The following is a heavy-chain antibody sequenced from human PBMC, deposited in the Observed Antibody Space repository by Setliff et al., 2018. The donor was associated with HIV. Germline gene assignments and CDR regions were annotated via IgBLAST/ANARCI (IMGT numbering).Heavy chain of an antibody. CDR1: GLTLSSYG. CDR3: ARPNYYDSSGSSDY. CDR2: IRHDGRNE. V-gene: IGHV3-30*02. Sequence: GGSLRLSCAASGLTLSSYGMHWVRQAPGKGLDWVAFIRHDGRNEFYADSVKGRFTISRDNAKNSLYLQMNSLRAEDTAVYYCARPNYYDSSGSSDYWGQGTLVTVSS. J-gene: IGHJ4*02. D-gene: IGHD3-22*01.